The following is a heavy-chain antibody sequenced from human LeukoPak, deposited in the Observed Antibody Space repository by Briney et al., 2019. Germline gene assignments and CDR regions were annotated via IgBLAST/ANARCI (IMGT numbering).Heavy chain of an antibody. D-gene: IGHD3-10*01. CDR1: GYTFTSYY. CDR3: AREAMYYYGSGSLEAGNI. J-gene: IGHJ3*02. V-gene: IGHV1-2*06. Sequence: ASVKVSCKASGYTFTSYYMHWVRQAPGQGLEWMGRINPNSGGTNYAQKFQGRVTMTRDTSISTAYMELSRLRSDDTAVYYCAREAMYYYGSGSLEAGNIWGQGTMVTVSS. CDR2: INPNSGGT.